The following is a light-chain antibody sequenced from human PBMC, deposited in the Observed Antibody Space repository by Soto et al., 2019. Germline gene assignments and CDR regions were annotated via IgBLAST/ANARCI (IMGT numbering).Light chain of an antibody. Sequence: QSALTQPASVSGSPGQSITISCTGTSSDVGGYNLVSWYQHHPGKAPKLMIYEGNKRPSGVSDRFSGSKSGDTASLTIFGLQTEDEADYYCCSYADSGSFVVFGGGTKVTVL. CDR2: EGN. J-gene: IGLJ2*01. CDR3: CSYADSGSFVV. V-gene: IGLV2-23*03. CDR1: SSDVGGYNL.